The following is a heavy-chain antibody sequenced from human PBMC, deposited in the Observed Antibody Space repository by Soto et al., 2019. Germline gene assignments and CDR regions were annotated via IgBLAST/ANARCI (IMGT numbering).Heavy chain of an antibody. J-gene: IGHJ4*02. CDR2: IDPRNGGT. V-gene: IGHV1-2*02. D-gene: IGHD5-18*01. CDR1: GYIFSDYY. CDR3: ARVLYRNVIHA. Sequence: QVQLVQSGSDVKKPGASFTVSCKASGYIFSDYYIHWVRQAPGQGLERMGWIDPRNGGTKYAQKFQDRLTMTTDTSTSTAFLELRRLRLDDTAVFFCARVLYRNVIHAWGQGTLVTVSS.